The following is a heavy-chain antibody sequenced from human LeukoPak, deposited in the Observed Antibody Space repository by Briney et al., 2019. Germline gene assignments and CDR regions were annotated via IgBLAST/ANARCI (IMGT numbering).Heavy chain of an antibody. J-gene: IGHJ4*02. CDR1: GGSFSGYY. CDR3: AREGRGYSGYARY. Sequence: SETLSLTCAVYGGSFSGYYWSWIRQPPGKGLEWIGEINHSGSTNYNPSLKSRVTISVDTSKNQFSLKLSSVTVADTAVYYCAREGRGYSGYARYWGQGTLVTVSS. CDR2: INHSGST. V-gene: IGHV4-34*01. D-gene: IGHD5-12*01.